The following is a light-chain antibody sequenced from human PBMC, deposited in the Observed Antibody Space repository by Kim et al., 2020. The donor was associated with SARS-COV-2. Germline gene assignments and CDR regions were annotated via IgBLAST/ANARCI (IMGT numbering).Light chain of an antibody. Sequence: ALGQTVRITCQGDSLRSYYATWYQQKPGQAPVLVIYGKNNRPSGIPDRFSGSTSGTTASLTITGAQAEDEADYYCNSRDSSGNHLVFGSGTKVTVL. CDR3: NSRDSSGNHLV. V-gene: IGLV3-19*01. CDR2: GKN. CDR1: SLRSYY. J-gene: IGLJ1*01.